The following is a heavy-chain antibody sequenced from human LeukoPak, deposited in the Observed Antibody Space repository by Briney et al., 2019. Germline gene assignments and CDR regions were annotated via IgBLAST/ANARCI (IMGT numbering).Heavy chain of an antibody. V-gene: IGHV3-21*04. CDR1: GFTFSSYS. D-gene: IGHD6-13*01. J-gene: IGHJ4*02. Sequence: PGGSLRLSCAASGFTFSSYSMNWVRQAPGKGLEWVSSISSSSSYIYYADSVKGRFTISRDNAKNSLYLQMNSLRAEDTAVYYCARLPIGLAAAAAVTHCWGQGTLVTVSS. CDR3: ARLPIGLAAAAAVTHC. CDR2: ISSSSSYI.